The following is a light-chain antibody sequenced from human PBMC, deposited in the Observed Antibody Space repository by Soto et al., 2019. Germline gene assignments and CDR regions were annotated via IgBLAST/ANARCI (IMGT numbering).Light chain of an antibody. CDR2: GAS. CDR3: QQYGSSPWT. CDR1: QSVSSN. V-gene: IGKV3-15*01. Sequence: EIVMTQSPATLSVSPGERSPLSCRASQSVSSNLAWYQQKPGQAPRLLIYGASTRATGVPARFSGSGSGTDFTLTISRLEPEDFAVYYCQQYGSSPWTFGQGTKVDI. J-gene: IGKJ1*01.